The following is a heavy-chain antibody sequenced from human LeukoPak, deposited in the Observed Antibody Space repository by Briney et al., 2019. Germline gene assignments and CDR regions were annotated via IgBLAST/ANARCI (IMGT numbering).Heavy chain of an antibody. J-gene: IGHJ4*02. CDR3: ARGGRVSDFPFRF. D-gene: IGHD2-21*02. V-gene: IGHV3-74*01. Sequence: GGSLRLSCAASGFTFSSYGMHWVRQAPGKGLVWVSRINSDGSSTSYADSVKGRFTISRENAKNTLYLQMNSLRAEDTAVYYCARGGRVSDFPFRFWGQGTLVTVSS. CDR2: INSDGSST. CDR1: GFTFSSYG.